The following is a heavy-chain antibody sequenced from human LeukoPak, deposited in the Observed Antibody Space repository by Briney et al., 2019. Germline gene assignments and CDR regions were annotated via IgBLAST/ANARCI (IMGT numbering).Heavy chain of an antibody. D-gene: IGHD4-11*01. CDR3: ARDRLIFSETKVTNYFDP. CDR2: IYYSGST. J-gene: IGHJ5*02. CDR1: GGSISSGDYS. Sequence: SETLSLTCTVSGGSISSGDYSWSWIRQPPGKGLEWIGYIYYSGSTYYNPSLKSRVTISVDTSKNQFSLKLSSVTAADTAVYYCARDRLIFSETKVTNYFDPWGQGTLVTVSS. V-gene: IGHV4-30-4*01.